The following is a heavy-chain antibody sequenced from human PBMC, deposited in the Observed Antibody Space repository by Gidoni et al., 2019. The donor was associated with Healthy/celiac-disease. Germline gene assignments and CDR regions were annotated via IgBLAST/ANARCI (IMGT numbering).Heavy chain of an antibody. Sequence: EVQLVESGVGLVQPGRSLRLSCAASGFTFDDYAMHWVRQAPGKGLECVSGISWNSGSIGYADSVKGRFTISRDNAKNSLYLQMNSLRAEDTALYYCAKGVTTLDYWGQGTLVTVSS. CDR3: AKGVTTLDY. CDR2: ISWNSGSI. CDR1: GFTFDDYA. V-gene: IGHV3-9*01. D-gene: IGHD4-17*01. J-gene: IGHJ4*02.